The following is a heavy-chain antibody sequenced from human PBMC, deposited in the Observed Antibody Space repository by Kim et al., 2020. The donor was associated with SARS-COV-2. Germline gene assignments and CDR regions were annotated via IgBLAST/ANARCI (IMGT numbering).Heavy chain of an antibody. CDR3: ARPVYGSGTSRSFYYGMDV. D-gene: IGHD3-10*01. CDR2: IYYTGST. Sequence: SETLSLTCTVSGGSISTSTYYWGWIRQPPGKGLEWIGSIYYTGSTYYSPSLKSRVTISVDASKNQFSLKLTSVTAADTAVYYCARPVYGSGTSRSFYYGMDVWGQGPTVTVSS. J-gene: IGHJ6*02. CDR1: GGSISTSTYY. V-gene: IGHV4-39*01.